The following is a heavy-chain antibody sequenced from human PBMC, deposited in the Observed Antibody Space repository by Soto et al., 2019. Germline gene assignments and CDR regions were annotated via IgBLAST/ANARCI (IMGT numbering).Heavy chain of an antibody. V-gene: IGHV4-31*03. CDR1: GGSISSGGYY. CDR2: IYYSGST. J-gene: IGHJ4*02. CDR3: ARVDSGYYYFDY. D-gene: IGHD3-22*01. Sequence: LSLTCTVSGGSISSGGYYWSWIRQHPGKGLEWIGYIYYSGSTYYNPSLKSRVTIPVDTSKNQFSLKLSSVTAADTAVYYCARVDSGYYYFDYWGQGTLVTVSS.